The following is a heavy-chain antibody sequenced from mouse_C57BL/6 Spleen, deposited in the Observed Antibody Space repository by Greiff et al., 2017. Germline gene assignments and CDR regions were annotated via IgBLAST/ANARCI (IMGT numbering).Heavy chain of an antibody. V-gene: IGHV10-1*01. CDR1: GFSFNTYA. CDR2: IRSKSNNDTT. D-gene: IGHD2-4*01. J-gene: IGHJ3*01. CDR3: VREGYYDYGRPFAY. Sequence: EVQRVESGGGLVQPKGSLKLSCAASGFSFNTYAMNWVRQAPGQGLEWVARIRSKSNNDTTYYDDSVKDRFTISRDDSESMLYLQMNNWKTEDSAVYDCVREGYYDYGRPFAYWGQGTLVTVSA.